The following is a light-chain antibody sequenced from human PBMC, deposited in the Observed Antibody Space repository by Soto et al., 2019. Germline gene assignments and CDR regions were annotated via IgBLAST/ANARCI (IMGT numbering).Light chain of an antibody. J-gene: IGKJ3*01. Sequence: DIQMTQSPSSLSASVGDRVTITCRASQSISNYLDWYQQKPGKAPKLLIFAASTLQSGVPSRFSGSGSQTDFTLTISTLQPEDFASYSFQQTYANQGFTFGPGTKVD. CDR3: QQTYANQGFT. V-gene: IGKV1-39*01. CDR2: AAS. CDR1: QSISNY.